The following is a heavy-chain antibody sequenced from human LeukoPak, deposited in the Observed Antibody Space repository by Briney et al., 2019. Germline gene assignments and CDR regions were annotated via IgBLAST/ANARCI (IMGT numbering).Heavy chain of an antibody. CDR2: IYYSGST. Sequence: PSETLSLTCTVSGGSISSYYWSWIRQPPGKGLEWIGYIYYSGSTNYNPSLKSRVTISVDTSKNQFSLKLSSVTAADTAVYYCARALRAGGSGSYYNVRGNAFDIWGQGTMVTVSS. CDR3: ARALRAGGSGSYYNVRGNAFDI. J-gene: IGHJ3*02. V-gene: IGHV4-59*01. CDR1: GGSISSYY. D-gene: IGHD3-10*01.